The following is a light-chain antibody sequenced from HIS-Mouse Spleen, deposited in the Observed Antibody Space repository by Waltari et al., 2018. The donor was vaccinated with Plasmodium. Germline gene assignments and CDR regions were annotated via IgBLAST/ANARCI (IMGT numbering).Light chain of an antibody. Sequence: SYVLTQPPSVSVAPGQTARITCGENNIGSKSVHWYQQKPGQAPVLVVYADSDRPSGIPERFSGSNSGNTATLTISRVEAGDEADYYCQVWDSSSDHWVFGGGTKLTVL. CDR1: NIGSKS. V-gene: IGLV3-21*02. CDR3: QVWDSSSDHWV. CDR2: ADS. J-gene: IGLJ3*02.